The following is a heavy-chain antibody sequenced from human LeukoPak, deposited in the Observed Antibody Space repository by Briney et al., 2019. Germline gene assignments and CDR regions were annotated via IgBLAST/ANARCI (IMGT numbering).Heavy chain of an antibody. CDR2: ISSSGSAI. V-gene: IGHV3-48*01. CDR1: GFPLSSFS. J-gene: IGHJ4*02. CDR3: VRVKGSYFDY. D-gene: IGHD2-15*01. Sequence: GGSLRLSCAASGFPLSSFSINWVRQAPGKGLEWVSYISSSGSAIYYVDSVKGRFTVSRDNAKNSLFLQMNSPRAEDTAVYYCVRVKGSYFDYWGQGALVTVSS.